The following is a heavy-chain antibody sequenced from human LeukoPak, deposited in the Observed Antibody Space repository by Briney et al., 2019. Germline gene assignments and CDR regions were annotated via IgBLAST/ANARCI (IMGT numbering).Heavy chain of an antibody. Sequence: GGSLRLSCAASGFTFSSYAMSWVRQAPGKGLEWVSAISGSGGSTYYADSVKGRFTISRDNSKNTLYLQMNSLRAEDTAVYYCAKVRRSSGWYSGVFDIWGQGTMVTVSS. V-gene: IGHV3-23*01. CDR2: ISGSGGST. D-gene: IGHD6-19*01. J-gene: IGHJ3*02. CDR1: GFTFSSYA. CDR3: AKVRRSSGWYSGVFDI.